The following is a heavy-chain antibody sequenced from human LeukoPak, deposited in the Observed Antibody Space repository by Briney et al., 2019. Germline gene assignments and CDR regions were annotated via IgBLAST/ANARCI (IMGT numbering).Heavy chain of an antibody. D-gene: IGHD3-22*01. CDR3: ARVFSMIMVAANL. Sequence: ASVRVSCKASGYTFSGYYMHWVRQAPGQGLEWMGWINPNSGVTNYAQKFQGRVTMTRDTSISTAYMELSSLRSDDTAVYYCARVFSMIMVAANLWGQGTLVTVSS. CDR1: GYTFSGYY. V-gene: IGHV1-2*02. J-gene: IGHJ4*02. CDR2: INPNSGVT.